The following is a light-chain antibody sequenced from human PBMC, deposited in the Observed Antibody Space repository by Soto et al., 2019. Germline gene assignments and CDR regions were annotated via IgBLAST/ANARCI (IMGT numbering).Light chain of an antibody. CDR3: SSYAGSTLV. Sequence: QSVLTQPPSASGSPGQSVTISCTGTSSDVGGYNYVSWYQQHTGKAPKLMTYEVSKRPSGVPDRFSGSKSGNTASLTVSGVQAEDEADYYCSSYAGSTLVFGGGTKVTVL. CDR1: SSDVGGYNY. J-gene: IGLJ3*02. V-gene: IGLV2-8*01. CDR2: EVS.